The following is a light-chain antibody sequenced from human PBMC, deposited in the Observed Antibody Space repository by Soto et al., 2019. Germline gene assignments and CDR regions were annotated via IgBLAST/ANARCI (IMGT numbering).Light chain of an antibody. CDR1: QSISSTF. J-gene: IGKJ1*01. V-gene: IGKV3-20*01. CDR3: QQYYSSWT. Sequence: EIVLTQSPGTLSLSPWERVTLSCRASQSISSTFLAWYQHKPGQAPRVIIYGASRRATGITDRFSGSGSGTDFTLTISRLEPEDFALYYWQQYYSSWTFGQGTKVE. CDR2: GAS.